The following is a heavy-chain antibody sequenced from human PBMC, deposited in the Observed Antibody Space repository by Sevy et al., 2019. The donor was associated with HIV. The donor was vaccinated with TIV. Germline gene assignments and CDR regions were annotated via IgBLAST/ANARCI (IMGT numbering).Heavy chain of an antibody. CDR3: VKDSGDTMMDYFDY. J-gene: IGHJ4*02. D-gene: IGHD3-22*01. CDR1: GFTFSSYA. CDR2: ISSNGGST. Sequence: GGSLRLSCSASGFTFSSYAMHWVRQAPGKGLEYVSAISSNGGSTYYANSVKGRFTISRDNSKNTLYLQMSSLRAEDTAVYYCVKDSGDTMMDYFDYWGQGTLVTVSS. V-gene: IGHV3-64D*06.